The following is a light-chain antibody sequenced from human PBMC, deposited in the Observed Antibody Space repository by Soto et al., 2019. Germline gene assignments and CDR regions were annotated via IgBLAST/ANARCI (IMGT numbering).Light chain of an antibody. CDR1: STNVGSYNF. CDR2: DVS. V-gene: IGLV2-11*01. CDR3: CSYAGSYTLI. J-gene: IGLJ2*01. Sequence: HSALTQPRSVSGSPGQSVTISCTGTSTNVGSYNFVSWYQQHPGKAPRFMIYDVSRRPSGVPDRFSGSRSGNTASLTISGLQAEDEADYYCCSYAGSYTLIFGGGTKLTVL.